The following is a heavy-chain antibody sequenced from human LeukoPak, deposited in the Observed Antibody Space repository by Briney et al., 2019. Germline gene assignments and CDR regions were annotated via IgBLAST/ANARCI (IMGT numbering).Heavy chain of an antibody. Sequence: GGSLRLSCAASGFTFSSYSMNWVRQAPGKGLEWVSSISSSSSYIYYADSVKGRFTISRDNAKNSLYLQMNSLRAEDTAVYYCAKDYYGSGSLFDYWGQGTLVTVSS. CDR3: AKDYYGSGSLFDY. CDR1: GFTFSSYS. J-gene: IGHJ4*02. V-gene: IGHV3-21*01. CDR2: ISSSSSYI. D-gene: IGHD3-10*01.